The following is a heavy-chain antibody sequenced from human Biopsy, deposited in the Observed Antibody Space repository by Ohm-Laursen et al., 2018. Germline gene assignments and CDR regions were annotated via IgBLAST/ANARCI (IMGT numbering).Heavy chain of an antibody. CDR2: INQSGST. CDR3: GNEVYGRDY. Sequence: PSETLSLTCAVFGKTFSDYRWTWIRQPPGKGLEWIGQINQSGSTNYNPSLKSRVTISADASKYEFSLRLTSVTAEDTAVYFCGNEVYGRDYWGLGARVTVSS. J-gene: IGHJ4*02. CDR1: GKTFSDYR. V-gene: IGHV4-34*08. D-gene: IGHD4-17*01.